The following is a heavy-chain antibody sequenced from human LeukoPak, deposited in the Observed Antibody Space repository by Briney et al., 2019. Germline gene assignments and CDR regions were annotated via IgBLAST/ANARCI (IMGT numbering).Heavy chain of an antibody. J-gene: IGHJ3*02. CDR1: GLTFSRYG. V-gene: IGHV3-30*02. CDR3: AKGPYYYDSSGYSDAFDI. CDR2: IRYDGSNK. Sequence: GGPLRLSCAASGLTFSRYGMHWVRQAPGKGLEWVAFIRYDGSNKYYADSVKGRFTISRDNSKNTLYLQMNSLRAEDTAVYYCAKGPYYYDSSGYSDAFDIWGQGTMVTVSS. D-gene: IGHD3-22*01.